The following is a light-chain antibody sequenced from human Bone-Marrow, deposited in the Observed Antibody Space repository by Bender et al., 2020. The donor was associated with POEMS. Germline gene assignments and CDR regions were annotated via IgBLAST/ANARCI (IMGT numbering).Light chain of an antibody. CDR1: SSDVGNYNY. V-gene: IGLV2-11*01. CDR2: DVT. J-gene: IGLJ2*01. CDR3: CSHAGLSTPVV. Sequence: QSALTQPRSVSGSPGQSVTISCTGTSSDVGNYNYVSWYQQYPGKAPKVMIHDVTKRPSGVPDRFSGSKSGNTASLTISGLQAEDEAEYYCCSHAGLSTPVVFGGGTHLTVL.